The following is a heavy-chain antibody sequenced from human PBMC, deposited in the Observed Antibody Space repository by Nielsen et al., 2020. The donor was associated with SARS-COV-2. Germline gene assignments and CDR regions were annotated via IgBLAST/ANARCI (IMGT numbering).Heavy chain of an antibody. V-gene: IGHV1-3*01. Sequence: WARQAPGQRLEWMGWINPGNGNTKYSQKFQGRITITRDTSANTAYMELNSLRSEDTAVYHCARLTGSLYFYYYLDVWGKGTTVTVSS. CDR2: INPGNGNT. CDR3: ARLTGSLYFYYYLDV. J-gene: IGHJ6*03. D-gene: IGHD1-14*01.